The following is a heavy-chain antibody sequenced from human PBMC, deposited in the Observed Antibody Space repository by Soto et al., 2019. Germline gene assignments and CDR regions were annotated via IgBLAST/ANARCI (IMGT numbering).Heavy chain of an antibody. D-gene: IGHD6-19*01. Sequence: GESLTISCKGFGYSFTIFWIIWVRQMPGKGLEWMGRIDPSDSYTNYSPSFQGHVTISADKSISTAYLQWSSLKASDTAMYYCARRGSSGPIDYWGQGTLVTVSS. CDR1: GYSFTIFW. CDR3: ARRGSSGPIDY. CDR2: IDPSDSYT. V-gene: IGHV5-10-1*01. J-gene: IGHJ4*02.